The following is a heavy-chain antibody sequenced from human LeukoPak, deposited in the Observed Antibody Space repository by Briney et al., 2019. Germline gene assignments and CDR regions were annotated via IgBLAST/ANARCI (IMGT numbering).Heavy chain of an antibody. J-gene: IGHJ6*03. D-gene: IGHD3-3*01. CDR1: GSTFSSYS. CDR2: ISSSSSTI. V-gene: IGHV3-48*01. Sequence: PGGSLRLSCAASGSTFSSYSMNWVRQAPGKGLEWVSYISSSSSTIYYADSVKGRFTISRDNAKNSLYLQMNSLRAEDTAVYYCAREYYDFWSGPLYYYYYYMDVWGKGTTVTVSS. CDR3: AREYYDFWSGPLYYYYYYMDV.